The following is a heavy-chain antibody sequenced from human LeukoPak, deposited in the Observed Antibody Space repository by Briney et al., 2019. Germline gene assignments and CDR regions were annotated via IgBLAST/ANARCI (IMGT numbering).Heavy chain of an antibody. CDR2: IWYDGSNK. V-gene: IGHV3-33*08. CDR3: ARDGQDIVVVPAAAGDYYYGMDV. J-gene: IGHJ6*02. D-gene: IGHD2-2*01. CDR1: GFTFSDYA. Sequence: GGSLRLSCAASGFTFSDYAMSWVRQAPGKGLEWVAVIWYDGSNKYYADSVKGRFTISRDNSKNTLYLQMNSLRAEDTAVYYCARDGQDIVVVPAAAGDYYYGMDVWGQGTTVTVSS.